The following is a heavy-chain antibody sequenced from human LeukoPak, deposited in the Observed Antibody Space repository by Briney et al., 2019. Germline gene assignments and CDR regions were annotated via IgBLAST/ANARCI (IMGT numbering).Heavy chain of an antibody. CDR2: ISAYNGNT. CDR3: ARDLPTATMVRGVIIPTLNY. CDR1: GYTFTSYG. Sequence: ASVKVSCKASGYTFTSYGISWVRQAPGQGLEWMGWISAYNGNTNYAQKLQGRVTITADKSTSTAYMELSSLRSEDTAVYYCARDLPTATMVRGVIIPTLNYWGQGTLVTVSS. J-gene: IGHJ4*02. V-gene: IGHV1-18*01. D-gene: IGHD3-10*01.